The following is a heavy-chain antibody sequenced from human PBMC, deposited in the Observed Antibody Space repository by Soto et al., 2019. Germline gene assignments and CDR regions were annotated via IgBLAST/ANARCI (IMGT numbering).Heavy chain of an antibody. J-gene: IGHJ6*02. CDR2: IYSGGST. V-gene: IGHV3-53*01. CDR1: GFTVSSNY. Sequence: EVQLVESGGGLIQPGGSLRLSCAASGFTVSSNYMRWVRQAPGKGLEWVSVIYSGGSTYYADSVKGRFTSSRHNSQNTRQLQVNGVRAEDTAVYYGAGCRIRCWRYYYCMDVWGQGSTVTVS. CDR3: AGCRIRCWRYYYCMDV. D-gene: IGHD2-15*01.